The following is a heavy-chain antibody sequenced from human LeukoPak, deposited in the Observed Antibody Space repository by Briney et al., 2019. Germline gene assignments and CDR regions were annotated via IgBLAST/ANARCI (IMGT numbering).Heavy chain of an antibody. D-gene: IGHD3-9*01. V-gene: IGHV4-31*03. Sequence: SETLSLTCTVSGGSISSGGYYWSWIRQHPGKGLEWIGYIYYSGSTYYSPSLKSRVTISVDTSKNQFSLKLSSVTAADTAVYYCARDRILTGFDYWGQGTLVTVSS. CDR2: IYYSGST. CDR3: ARDRILTGFDY. J-gene: IGHJ4*02. CDR1: GGSISSGGYY.